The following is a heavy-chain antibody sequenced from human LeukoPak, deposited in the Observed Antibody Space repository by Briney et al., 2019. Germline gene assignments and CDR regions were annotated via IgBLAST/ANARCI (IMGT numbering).Heavy chain of an antibody. Sequence: PGGSLRLSFAASTFTFTNSAVSCVRQAPGKGLEWVSSISGHVHSTYYADSVEGRFTISRDDSKNTLFLQMTSLRADDTAVYYCATHRTPDRYNWNYFHFWGQGSLVTVSS. D-gene: IGHD1-20*01. V-gene: IGHV3-23*01. CDR3: ATHRTPDRYNWNYFHF. J-gene: IGHJ4*02. CDR2: ISGHVHST. CDR1: TFTFTNSA.